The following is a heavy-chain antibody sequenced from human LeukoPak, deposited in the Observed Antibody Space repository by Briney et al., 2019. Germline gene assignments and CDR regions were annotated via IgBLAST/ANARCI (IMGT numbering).Heavy chain of an antibody. Sequence: SETLSLTCTVSGGSISSYYWSWIRQPPGKGLEWIGYIYYSGSTNYNPSLKSRATISVDTSKNQFSLKLSSVTAADTAVYFCARYRGTYYVYWGQGTLVTVSS. CDR1: GGSISSYY. D-gene: IGHD1-26*01. V-gene: IGHV4-59*01. J-gene: IGHJ4*02. CDR3: ARYRGTYYVY. CDR2: IYYSGST.